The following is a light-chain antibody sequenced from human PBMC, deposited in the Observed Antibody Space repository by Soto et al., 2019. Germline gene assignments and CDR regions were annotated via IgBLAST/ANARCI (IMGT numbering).Light chain of an antibody. CDR3: RTYTTTGSSV. V-gene: IGLV2-14*01. CDR1: SSDVGSGDS. CDR2: EVK. J-gene: IGLJ1*01. Sequence: QSAPTQPASVSGSPGQSITITCTGTSSDVGSGDSVSWYQHHPGEAPTLVIYEVKNRPTGVSGRFSGSKSVNTASLTISGLQAEDEGDYYCRTYTTTGSSVFGTGTKVTVL.